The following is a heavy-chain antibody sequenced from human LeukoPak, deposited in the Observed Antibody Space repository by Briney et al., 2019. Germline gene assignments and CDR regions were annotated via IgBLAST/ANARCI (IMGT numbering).Heavy chain of an antibody. Sequence: GASVKVSCKASGYTFTSYDINWVRQATGQGLEWMGWMNPNSGNTGYAQKFQGRVTMTRNTSISTAYMELGSLRSEDTAVYYCARGPFLSSGWWGWGQGTLVTVSS. CDR3: ARGPFLSSGWWG. CDR2: MNPNSGNT. J-gene: IGHJ4*02. CDR1: GYTFTSYD. D-gene: IGHD6-19*01. V-gene: IGHV1-8*01.